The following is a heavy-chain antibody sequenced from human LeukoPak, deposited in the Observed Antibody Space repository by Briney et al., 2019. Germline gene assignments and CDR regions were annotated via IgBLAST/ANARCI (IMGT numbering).Heavy chain of an antibody. D-gene: IGHD3-3*01. Sequence: SETLSLTCTVSGGSISSSSYYWGWIRQPAGKGLEWIGRIYTSGSTNYNPSLKSRVTISVDTSKNQFSLKLSSVTAADTAVYYCARDQFRFGVVTPGPLGVWGKGTTVTVSS. CDR2: IYTSGST. CDR3: ARDQFRFGVVTPGPLGV. CDR1: GGSISSSSYY. V-gene: IGHV4-61*02. J-gene: IGHJ6*04.